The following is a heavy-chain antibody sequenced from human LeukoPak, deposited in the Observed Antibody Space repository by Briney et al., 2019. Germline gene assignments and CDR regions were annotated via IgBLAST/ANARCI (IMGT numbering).Heavy chain of an antibody. CDR2: IYYSGST. V-gene: IGHV4-39*01. CDR1: GGSISSSSYY. CDR3: ARGARYCSSTGCYFFDY. J-gene: IGHJ4*02. D-gene: IGHD2-2*01. Sequence: SETLSLTCTVSGGSISSSSYYWGWIRQPPGKGLEWIGSIYYSGSTYYNPSLKSRVTISVDTSKNQFSLKLSSVTAADTAVYYCARGARYCSSTGCYFFDYWGQGTLVTVSS.